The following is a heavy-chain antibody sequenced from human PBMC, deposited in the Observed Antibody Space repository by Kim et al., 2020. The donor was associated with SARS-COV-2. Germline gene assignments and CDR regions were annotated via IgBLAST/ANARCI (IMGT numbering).Heavy chain of an antibody. CDR3: ARSCSSTSCSLSY. CDR1: GGSISSGGYY. V-gene: IGHV4-31*03. J-gene: IGHJ4*02. D-gene: IGHD2-2*01. CDR2: IYYSGST. Sequence: SETLSLTCTVSGGSISSGGYYWSWIRQHPGKGLEWIGYIYYSGSTYYNPSLKSRVTISVDTSKNQFSLKLSSVTAADTAVYYCARSCSSTSCSLSYWGQGTLVTVSS.